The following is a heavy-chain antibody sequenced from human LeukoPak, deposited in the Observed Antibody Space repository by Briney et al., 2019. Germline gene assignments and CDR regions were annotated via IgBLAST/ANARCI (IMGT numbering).Heavy chain of an antibody. CDR2: ISSSSSYI. J-gene: IGHJ6*03. Sequence: SGGSLRLSCAASGFTFSSYSMNWVRQAPGKGLEWVSSISSSSSYIYYADSVKGRFTISRDNAKNSLYLQMNSLRAEDTAVYYCASPAPHLGLYYYYYMDVWGKGTTVTVSS. V-gene: IGHV3-21*01. CDR1: GFTFSSYS. CDR3: ASPAPHLGLYYYYYMDV.